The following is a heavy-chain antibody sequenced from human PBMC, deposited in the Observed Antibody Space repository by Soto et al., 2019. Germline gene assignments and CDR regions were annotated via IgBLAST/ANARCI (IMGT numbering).Heavy chain of an antibody. V-gene: IGHV3-74*01. Sequence: GGSLRLSCAASGFTFSSYWMHWVRQAPGKGLVWVSRISSDGSSTSYADSVKGRFTISRDNAKNTLYLQMNSLRAEDTAVYYCASRRGYYMDVWGKGTTVTVSS. CDR2: ISSDGSST. CDR1: GFTFSSYW. J-gene: IGHJ6*03. CDR3: ASRRGYYMDV.